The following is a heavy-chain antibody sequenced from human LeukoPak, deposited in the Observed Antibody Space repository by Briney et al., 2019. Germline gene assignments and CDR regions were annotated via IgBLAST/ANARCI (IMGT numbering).Heavy chain of an antibody. CDR2: IYYSGST. CDR3: ARTCRDGYNEIWGAFDI. D-gene: IGHD3-16*01. CDR1: GGSISSYY. J-gene: IGHJ3*02. Sequence: ETLSLTCTVSGGSISSYYWSWIRQPPGKGLEWIGYIYYSGSTNYNPSLKSRVTISVDTSKNQFSLKLSSVTAADTAVYYCARTCRDGYNEIWGAFDIWGQGTMVTVSS. V-gene: IGHV4-59*01.